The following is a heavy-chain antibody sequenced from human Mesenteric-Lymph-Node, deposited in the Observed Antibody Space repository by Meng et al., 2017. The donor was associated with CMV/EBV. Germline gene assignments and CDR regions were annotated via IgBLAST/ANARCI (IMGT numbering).Heavy chain of an antibody. CDR2: IYYSGST. D-gene: IGHD5-12*01. CDR3: ERENLSGYDYRFDP. V-gene: IGHV4-31*02. CDR1: GGSSSSGGYY. Sequence: SGGSSSSGGYYWSWIRQHPGKGLEWIGYIYYSGSTYYNPSLKSRVTISVDTSKNQFSLKLSSVTAADTDVYYCERENLSGYDYRFDPWGQGTLVTVSS. J-gene: IGHJ5*02.